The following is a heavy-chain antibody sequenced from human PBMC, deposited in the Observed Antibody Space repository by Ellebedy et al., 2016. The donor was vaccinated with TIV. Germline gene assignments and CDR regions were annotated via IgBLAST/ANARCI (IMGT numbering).Heavy chain of an antibody. CDR2: IGGNGGPT. Sequence: GESLKISCAASGFTFSSYAMSWVRQAPGKGPEWVSVIGGNGGPTYYTDSVKGRFTISRDNSKNTLYLQMNSLSADDTAIYYCAKGRSTVPIVDRAFDIWGQGTVVTVSS. D-gene: IGHD2/OR15-2a*01. CDR3: AKGRSTVPIVDRAFDI. CDR1: GFTFSSYA. J-gene: IGHJ3*02. V-gene: IGHV3-23*01.